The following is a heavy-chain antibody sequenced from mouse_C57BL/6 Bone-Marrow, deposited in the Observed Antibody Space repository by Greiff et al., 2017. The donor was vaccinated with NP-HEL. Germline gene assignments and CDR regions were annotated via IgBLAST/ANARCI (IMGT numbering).Heavy chain of an antibody. D-gene: IGHD1-1*01. CDR2: IRNKANGYTT. CDR1: GFTFTDYY. CDR3: ARGDTTVVAHFDY. V-gene: IGHV7-3*01. J-gene: IGHJ2*01. Sequence: EVKLVESGGGLVQPGGSLSLSCAASGFTFTDYYMSWVRQPPGKALEWLGFIRNKANGYTTEYSASVKGRFTTSRDNSQSILYLQMNALRAEDSATYYCARGDTTVVAHFDYWGQGTTLTVSS.